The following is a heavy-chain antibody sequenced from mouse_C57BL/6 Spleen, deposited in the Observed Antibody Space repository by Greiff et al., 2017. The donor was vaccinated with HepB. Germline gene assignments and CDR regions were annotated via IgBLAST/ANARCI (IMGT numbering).Heavy chain of an antibody. J-gene: IGHJ4*01. V-gene: IGHV5-12*01. CDR3: ARHGSRGNYAMDY. D-gene: IGHD1-1*01. CDR1: GFTFSDYY. Sequence: EVMLVESGGGLVQPGGSLKLSCAASGFTFSDYYMYWVRQTPEKRLEWVAYISNGGGSTYYPDTVKGRFTISRDNAKNTLYLQMSRLKSEDTAMYYCARHGSRGNYAMDYWGQGTSVTVSS. CDR2: ISNGGGST.